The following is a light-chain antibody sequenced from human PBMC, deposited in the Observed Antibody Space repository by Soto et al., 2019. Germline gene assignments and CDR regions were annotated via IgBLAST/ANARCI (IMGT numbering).Light chain of an antibody. J-gene: IGKJ1*01. V-gene: IGKV3-20*01. CDR1: QNIRGNE. Sequence: EVVLTQSPGTLSLSPGERATRSCRASQNIRGNELAWYQQIPGQAPRLLIYRGSSRATGIPDRFSGRGSGTDFTLTISRLEPEDFAVYYCQDYGTSAPWTFGQGTKVEIK. CDR2: RGS. CDR3: QDYGTSAPWT.